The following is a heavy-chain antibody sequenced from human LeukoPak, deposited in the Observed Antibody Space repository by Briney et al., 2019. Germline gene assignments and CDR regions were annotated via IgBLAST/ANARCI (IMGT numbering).Heavy chain of an antibody. CDR2: ISYDGSNK. J-gene: IGHJ3*02. D-gene: IGHD3-9*01. CDR3: ARGPWYYDISRDAFDI. CDR1: GFTFSSYA. Sequence: GRSLRLPCAASGFTFSSYAMHWVRQAPGKGLEWVAVISYDGSNKYYADSVKGRFTISRDNSKNTLYLQMNSLRAEDTAVYYCARGPWYYDISRDAFDIWGQGTMVTVSS. V-gene: IGHV3-30*04.